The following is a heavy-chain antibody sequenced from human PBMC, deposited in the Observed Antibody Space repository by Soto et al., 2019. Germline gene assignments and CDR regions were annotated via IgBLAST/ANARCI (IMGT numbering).Heavy chain of an antibody. J-gene: IGHJ4*02. CDR2: IRSKAYGGTT. CDR1: GVSFGEYP. CDR3: TRGGYTYGFNY. Sequence: GSLRLSCTASGVSFGEYPMAWVRQAPGKGLEWVGFIRSKAYGGTTEYAASVKGRFTISRDDSKSIASLQMNSLKTEDTAVYYCTRGGYTYGFNYWGQGTLVTVSS. D-gene: IGHD5-18*01. V-gene: IGHV3-49*04.